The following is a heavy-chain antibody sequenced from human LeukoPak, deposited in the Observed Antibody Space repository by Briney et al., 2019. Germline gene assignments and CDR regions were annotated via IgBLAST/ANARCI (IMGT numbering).Heavy chain of an antibody. V-gene: IGHV5-51*01. CDR1: GYSFTSYW. D-gene: IGHD3-9*01. CDR2: IYPGDSDT. Sequence: GESLKISCKGSGYSFTSYWIGWVRQMPGKGLEWMGIIYPGDSDTRYSPSFQGQVTISADKSISTAYLQWSSLKASDTAMYYCAREIYDILTGQLHAFDIWGQGTMVTVSS. J-gene: IGHJ3*02. CDR3: AREIYDILTGQLHAFDI.